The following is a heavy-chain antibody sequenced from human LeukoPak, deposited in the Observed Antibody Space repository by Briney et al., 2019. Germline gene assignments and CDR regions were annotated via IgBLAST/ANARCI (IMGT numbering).Heavy chain of an antibody. Sequence: SQTLSLTCTVSGGSISSGSYYWSWIRQPAGTGLEWIGRIYTSGSTNYNPSLKSRVTISVDTSKNQFSLKLSSVTAADTAVYYCARGRAPSSGWYGDYYYYYMDVWGKGTTVTVSS. J-gene: IGHJ6*03. CDR2: IYTSGST. CDR1: GGSISSGSYY. D-gene: IGHD6-19*01. V-gene: IGHV4-61*02. CDR3: ARGRAPSSGWYGDYYYYYMDV.